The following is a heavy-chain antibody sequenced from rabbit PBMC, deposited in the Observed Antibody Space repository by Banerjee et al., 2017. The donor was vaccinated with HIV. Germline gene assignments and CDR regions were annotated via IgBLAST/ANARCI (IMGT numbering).Heavy chain of an antibody. Sequence: QSLEESGGDLVKPGASLTLTCTASGFSFSNNYYMSWVRQAPGKGLEWIACIDAGSSGSTHYASWAKGRFTISKTSSTTVTLQMTSLTAADTATYFCARGVPNSGYPLKLWGPGTLVTVS. J-gene: IGHJ4*01. CDR1: GFSFSNNYY. D-gene: IGHD1-1*01. V-gene: IGHV1S40*01. CDR2: IDAGSSGST. CDR3: ARGVPNSGYPLKL.